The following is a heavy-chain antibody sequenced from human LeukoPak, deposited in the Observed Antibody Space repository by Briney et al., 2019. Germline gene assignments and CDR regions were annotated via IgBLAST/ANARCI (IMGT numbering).Heavy chain of an antibody. CDR2: INPSSGGT. J-gene: IGHJ6*03. D-gene: IGHD4-11*01. Sequence: ASVKVSCKASGYTFTGYYMHWVRQAPGQGLEWMGWINPSSGGTNYAQKFQGRVTMTRDTSISAAYMELSRLRSDDTAVYYCARANDYSNYLFGYYYYMDVWGKGTTVTVSS. CDR1: GYTFTGYY. CDR3: ARANDYSNYLFGYYYYMDV. V-gene: IGHV1-2*02.